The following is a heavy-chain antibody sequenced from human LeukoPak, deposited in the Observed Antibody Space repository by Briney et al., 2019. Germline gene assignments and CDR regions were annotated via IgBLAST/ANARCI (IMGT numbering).Heavy chain of an antibody. V-gene: IGHV4-31*03. CDR3: ATETSRPTGGY. J-gene: IGHJ4*02. D-gene: IGHD1-14*01. Sequence: SVTLSLTCTVSGDSIGSSRYYWGWIRQHPGRGLEWIGYIYYSGSTYYNPSLKSRVTISVDTSKNQFSLKLSSVTAADTAVYYCATETSRPTGGYWGQGTLVTVSS. CDR1: GDSIGSSRYY. CDR2: IYYSGST.